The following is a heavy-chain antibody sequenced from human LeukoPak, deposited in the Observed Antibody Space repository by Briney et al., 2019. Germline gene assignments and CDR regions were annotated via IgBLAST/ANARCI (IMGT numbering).Heavy chain of an antibody. CDR3: TLIQGWGSGSYYLDY. D-gene: IGHD3-10*01. Sequence: GGSLRLSCEASGLSISNDWMSWVRQAPGKDLEWVGRVKSKAAGETTHYAAPVNGRFSISRDDSKNTLYLQMNSLKTEDTGVYYCTLIQGWGSGSYYLDYWGQGTLVTVSS. J-gene: IGHJ4*02. V-gene: IGHV3-15*01. CDR2: VKSKAAGETT. CDR1: GLSISNDW.